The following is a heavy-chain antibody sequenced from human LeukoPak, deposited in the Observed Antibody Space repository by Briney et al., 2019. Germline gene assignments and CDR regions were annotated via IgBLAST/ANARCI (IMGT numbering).Heavy chain of an antibody. CDR2: IIPIFGTA. CDR1: GGTFSSYA. Sequence: ASVKVSCKASGGTFSSYAISWVRQAPGQGLEWMGGIIPIFGTANYAQQFPGRVTSTADESTSKAYMEMSSMRSEDTAVYYCASYRGYCSSTSCYGGYFDYWGQGTLVTVSS. D-gene: IGHD2-2*03. CDR3: ASYRGYCSSTSCYGGYFDY. J-gene: IGHJ4*02. V-gene: IGHV1-69*13.